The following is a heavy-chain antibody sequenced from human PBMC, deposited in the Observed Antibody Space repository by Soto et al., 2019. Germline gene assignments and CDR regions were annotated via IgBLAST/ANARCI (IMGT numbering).Heavy chain of an antibody. CDR3: ARRALDGYNSPIDY. CDR1: GFTFSSHA. CDR2: ISERGLET. V-gene: IGHV3-23*01. J-gene: IGHJ4*02. Sequence: EVQLSQSGGGMVQPGGSLRLSCAVSGFTFSSHAMTWVRQAPGKGLEGVADISERGLETNYAESVRGRFITSSDNSPTTWFLQLNSLTVDDTGVYYCARRALDGYNSPIDYWGQGTLVTVSS. D-gene: IGHD2-21*01.